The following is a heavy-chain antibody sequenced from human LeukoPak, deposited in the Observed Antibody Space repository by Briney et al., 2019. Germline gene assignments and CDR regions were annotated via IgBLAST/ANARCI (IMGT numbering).Heavy chain of an antibody. CDR1: GDSINNYY. D-gene: IGHD1-26*01. CDR2: ISYSGST. J-gene: IGHJ4*02. CDR3: ARGVRKIVGATYFDY. V-gene: IGHV4-59*08. Sequence: SETLSLTCTVSGDSINNYYWSWIRQPPGKGLEWIGYISYSGSTKYNPSLQSRLTISIDTSKNQFSLMLSSVTAADTAVYYCARGVRKIVGATYFDYWGQGTLVTVSS.